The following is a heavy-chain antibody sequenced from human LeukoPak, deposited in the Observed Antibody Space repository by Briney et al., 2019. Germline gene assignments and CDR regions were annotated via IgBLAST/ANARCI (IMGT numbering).Heavy chain of an antibody. D-gene: IGHD4-17*01. Sequence: ASVKASCKASGYIFTDYYMHWVRQAPGQGLEWMGWTNPNSGDTDYAQKFQGRITMTRDTSISTVFMQLSSLKSDDTAIYYCTRGRRLDHGPTAPSEYWGQGTLVTVSS. CDR2: TNPNSGDT. J-gene: IGHJ4*02. V-gene: IGHV1-2*02. CDR3: TRGRRLDHGPTAPSEY. CDR1: GYIFTDYY.